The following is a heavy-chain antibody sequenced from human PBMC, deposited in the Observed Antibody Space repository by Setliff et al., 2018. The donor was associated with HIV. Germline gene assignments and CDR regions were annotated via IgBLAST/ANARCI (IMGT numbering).Heavy chain of an antibody. V-gene: IGHV3-23*01. J-gene: IGHJ6*02. CDR1: GFTFDNVD. Sequence: GGSLRLSCAASGFTFDNVDMNWVRQAPGKGPEWVSSISKNSFSIYYTDSVKGRFTVSRDNSRDTLYLQMNSLRPEDTAVYYCARDCRVGWVFTYGMDVWGQGTLVTVSS. CDR3: ARDCRVGWVFTYGMDV. D-gene: IGHD6-13*01. CDR2: ISKNSFSI.